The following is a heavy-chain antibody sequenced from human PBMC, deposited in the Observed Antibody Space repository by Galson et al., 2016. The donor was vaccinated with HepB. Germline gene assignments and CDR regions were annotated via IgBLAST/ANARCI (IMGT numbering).Heavy chain of an antibody. V-gene: IGHV3-23*01. CDR2: LSPSGTST. CDR3: ARDQRWLQFGKDAVDL. D-gene: IGHD5-24*01. CDR1: RFTFSSYG. J-gene: IGHJ3*01. Sequence: SLRLSCAASRFTFSSYGMSWVRQAPGKGLEWVSGLSPSGTSTHYADSVKGRFSISRDNAKTTLYLQMNSLRVEDTALYYCARDQRWLQFGKDAVDLWGQGTFVIVSS.